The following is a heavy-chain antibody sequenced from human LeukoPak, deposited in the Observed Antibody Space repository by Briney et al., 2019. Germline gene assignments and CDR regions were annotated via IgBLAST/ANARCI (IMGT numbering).Heavy chain of an antibody. D-gene: IGHD4-17*01. V-gene: IGHV1-2*02. Sequence: GASVKVSCKASGHTFTGYYMHWVRQAPGQGLEWMGWINPNSGGTNYAQKFQGRVTMTRDTSISTAYMELSRLRSDDTAVYYCARDRDYGDYVLGYWGQGTLVTVSS. CDR3: ARDRDYGDYVLGY. J-gene: IGHJ4*02. CDR1: GHTFTGYY. CDR2: INPNSGGT.